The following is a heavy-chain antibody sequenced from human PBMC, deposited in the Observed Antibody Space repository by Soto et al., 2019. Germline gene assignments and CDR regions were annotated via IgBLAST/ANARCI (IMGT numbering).Heavy chain of an antibody. Sequence: ASVKVSCKASGGTFSSYAISWVRQAPGQGLEWMGGIIPIFGTANYAQKFQGRVTITADESTSTAYMELSSLRSEDTAVYYCARDPFAAGTLIGIFDYWGQGNLVTVSS. J-gene: IGHJ4*02. D-gene: IGHD6-13*01. CDR3: ARDPFAAGTLIGIFDY. CDR1: GGTFSSYA. CDR2: IIPIFGTA. V-gene: IGHV1-69*13.